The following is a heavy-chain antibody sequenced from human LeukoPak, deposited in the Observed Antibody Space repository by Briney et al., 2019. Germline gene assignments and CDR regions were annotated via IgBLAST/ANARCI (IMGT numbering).Heavy chain of an antibody. D-gene: IGHD5-18*01. CDR1: GDSITTYY. V-gene: IGHV4-4*07. CDR3: ASGIQLWLLNY. J-gene: IGHJ4*02. Sequence: PSETLSLTCTVSGDSITTYYWTWIRQPAGKGLEWIGRIFASGSTNYNPSLKSRVTMSVDTSKNQFSLTLSSVTAADTAVYYCASGIQLWLLNYWRQGTLVGVSS. CDR2: IFASGST.